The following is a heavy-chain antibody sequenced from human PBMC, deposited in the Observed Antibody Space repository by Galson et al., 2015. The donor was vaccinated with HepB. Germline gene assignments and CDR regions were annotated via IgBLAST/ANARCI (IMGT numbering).Heavy chain of an antibody. CDR3: AKERGPGNWSSHP. J-gene: IGHJ5*02. CDR1: GYAFTAYY. D-gene: IGHD3-10*01. CDR2: INPNSGGT. Sequence: SVKVSCKASGYAFTAYYMHWVRQAPGQGLEWMGRINPNSGGTDHAQKFQGRVTMTRDTSNTTAYMELSSLTSDDPPVYYCAKERGPGNWSSHPGGQGPLVPFPS. V-gene: IGHV1-2*06.